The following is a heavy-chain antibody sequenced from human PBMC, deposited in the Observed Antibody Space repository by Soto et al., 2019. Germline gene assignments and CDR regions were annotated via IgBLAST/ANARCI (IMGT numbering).Heavy chain of an antibody. CDR3: ANLPPSPDWFDP. Sequence: ASVKVSCKASGNTFTCYFINWLRHAPGQGLEWRGRINPNSGATNYERKSQDRVTMTRDTSINTASMELSSLRSNDTAIYYCANLPPSPDWFDPWGQGTLVTVSS. CDR1: GNTFTCYF. J-gene: IGHJ5*02. V-gene: IGHV1-2*06. CDR2: INPNSGAT.